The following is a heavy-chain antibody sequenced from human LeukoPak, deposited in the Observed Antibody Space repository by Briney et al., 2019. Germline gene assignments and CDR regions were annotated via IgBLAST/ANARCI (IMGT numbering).Heavy chain of an antibody. Sequence: GGSLRLSCAASGFTFSSYSMNWVRQAPGKGLEWVSSISSSSSYIYYADSVKGRFTISRDNSKNTLYLQMNSLRAEDTAVYYCASRRDYSSSWNDAFDIWGQGTMVTVSS. J-gene: IGHJ3*02. CDR2: ISSSSSYI. V-gene: IGHV3-21*04. D-gene: IGHD6-13*01. CDR3: ASRRDYSSSWNDAFDI. CDR1: GFTFSSYS.